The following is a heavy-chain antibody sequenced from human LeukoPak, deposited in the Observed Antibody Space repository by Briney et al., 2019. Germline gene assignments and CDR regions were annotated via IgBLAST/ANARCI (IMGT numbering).Heavy chain of an antibody. D-gene: IGHD3-10*01. CDR1: GFTFSIYW. CDR2: ISSSSSYI. J-gene: IGHJ5*02. Sequence: GGSLRLSCGASGFTFSIYWMHWVRQAPGKGLEWVSSISSSSSYIYYADSVKGRFTISRDNAKNSLYLQMNSLRAEDTAVYYCVLYGSGSYYKLNWFDPWGQGTLVTVSS. CDR3: VLYGSGSYYKLNWFDP. V-gene: IGHV3-21*01.